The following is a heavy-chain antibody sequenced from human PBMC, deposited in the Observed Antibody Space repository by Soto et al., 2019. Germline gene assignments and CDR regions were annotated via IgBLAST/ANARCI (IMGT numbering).Heavy chain of an antibody. CDR2: ISYDGSNK. V-gene: IGHV3-30-3*01. Sequence: QVQLVESGGGVVQPGRSLRLSCAASGFTFSSYAMHWVRQAPGKGLEWVAVISYDGSNKYYADSVKGRFTISRDNSKNTLYLKMNSLRAEDKAVYYCAKEDGYWGQGTLVIVSS. CDR1: GFTFSSYA. J-gene: IGHJ4*02. CDR3: AKEDGY.